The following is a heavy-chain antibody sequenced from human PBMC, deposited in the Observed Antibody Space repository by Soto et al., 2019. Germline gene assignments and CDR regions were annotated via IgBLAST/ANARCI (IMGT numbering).Heavy chain of an antibody. CDR3: ARDVDYNNWVLYY. CDR1: GGSIAGYY. D-gene: IGHD1-1*01. Sequence: PETLSLTCTVSGGSIAGYYWTWIRQPAGKGLEWIGRVYSSGSTNYNPALKSRVTMSVDASKNQFSLKLHSVTAADTAVYYCARDVDYNNWVLYYWGQGSLVTVSS. J-gene: IGHJ4*02. V-gene: IGHV4-4*07. CDR2: VYSSGST.